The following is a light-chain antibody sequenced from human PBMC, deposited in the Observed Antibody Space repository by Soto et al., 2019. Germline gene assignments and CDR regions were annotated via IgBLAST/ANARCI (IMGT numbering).Light chain of an antibody. CDR1: QSISNW. V-gene: IGKV1-5*01. CDR3: LQDHNYPWT. Sequence: VGDRVTITCRASQSISNWLAWYQQKPGTAPKVLIYHASNLQSGVPSRFSGSGSGTDFSLTISSLQPEDFATYYCLQDHNYPWTFGQGTKVDIK. CDR2: HAS. J-gene: IGKJ1*01.